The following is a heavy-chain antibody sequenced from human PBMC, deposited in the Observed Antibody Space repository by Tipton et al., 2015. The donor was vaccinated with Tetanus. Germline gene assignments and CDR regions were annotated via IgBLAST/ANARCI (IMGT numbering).Heavy chain of an antibody. CDR2: IYYSGST. CDR3: ARGPLDTARHFDF. CDR1: GGSISSYY. Sequence: TLSLTCTVSGGSISSYYWSWIRQPPGKGLEWIGYIYYSGSTNYNPSLKSRVTISVDTSKDQFSPRLTSVTAADTAIYYCARGPLDTARHFDFWGQGTLVTVST. V-gene: IGHV4-59*12. D-gene: IGHD5-18*01. J-gene: IGHJ4*02.